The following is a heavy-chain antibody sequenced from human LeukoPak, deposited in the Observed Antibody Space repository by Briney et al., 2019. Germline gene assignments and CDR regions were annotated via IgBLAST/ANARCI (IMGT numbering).Heavy chain of an antibody. J-gene: IGHJ4*02. D-gene: IGHD1-26*01. CDR2: INHSGST. Sequence: SETLSLTCAVYGGSFSGYYWSWIRQPPGKGLEWIGEINHSGSTNYNPSLKSRVTISVDRSKNQFSLKLSSVTAADTAVYYCARARETSYFDYWGQGTLVTVSS. CDR3: ARARETSYFDY. CDR1: GGSFSGYY. V-gene: IGHV4-34*01.